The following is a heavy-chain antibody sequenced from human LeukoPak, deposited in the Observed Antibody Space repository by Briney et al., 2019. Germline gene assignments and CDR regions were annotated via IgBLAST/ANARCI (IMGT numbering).Heavy chain of an antibody. Sequence: GASVKVSCKASGYTFTSYAMHWVRQAPGQRLEWMEWVNAGNGNTKYSQKFQGRVTITRDTSASTAYMELSSLRSEDTAVYYCASDGGGSSWYAIDYWGQGTLVTVSS. CDR3: ASDGGGSSWYAIDY. J-gene: IGHJ4*02. CDR2: VNAGNGNT. V-gene: IGHV1-3*01. D-gene: IGHD6-13*01. CDR1: GYTFTSYA.